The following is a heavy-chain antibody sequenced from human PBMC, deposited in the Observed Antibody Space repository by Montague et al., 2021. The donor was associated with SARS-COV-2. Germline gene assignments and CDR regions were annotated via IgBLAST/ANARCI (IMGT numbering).Heavy chain of an antibody. CDR2: ISYDGSNK. CDR3: VRASLIKARIAVAGTTVY. J-gene: IGHJ4*02. D-gene: IGHD6-19*01. V-gene: IGHV3-30*09. Sequence: SLRLSCAASGFTFNNYAMHWVRQAPDKGLEWVAIISYDGSNKYYADSVKGRFAISRDNSKNTLYLQMNSLRAEDTAVDYCVRASLIKARIAVAGTTVYWGQGTLVTISS. CDR1: GFTFNNYA.